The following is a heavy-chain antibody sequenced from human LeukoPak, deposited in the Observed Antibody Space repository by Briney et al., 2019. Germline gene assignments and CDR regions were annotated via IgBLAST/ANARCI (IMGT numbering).Heavy chain of an antibody. J-gene: IGHJ4*02. CDR2: ISATGTST. V-gene: IGHV3-23*01. D-gene: IGHD1-26*01. Sequence: GGSLRLSCATSGFTFRTSWMTWVRQAPGKGLEWVSTISATGTSTYYADSVKGRLTISRDNSKNTLYLQMNSLRAEDTAVYSCAKDSGTYYKAFDYWGQGTLVTVSS. CDR1: GFTFRTSW. CDR3: AKDSGTYYKAFDY.